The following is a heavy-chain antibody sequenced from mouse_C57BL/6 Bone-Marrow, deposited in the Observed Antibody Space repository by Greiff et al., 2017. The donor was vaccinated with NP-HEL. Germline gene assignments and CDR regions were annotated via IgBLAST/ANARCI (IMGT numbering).Heavy chain of an antibody. D-gene: IGHD1-1*01. Sequence: VKVVESGPGLVQPSQCLPITCTVSGFSLTSYGVHWVRQSPGKGLEWLGVIWRGGSTDYNAAFMSRLSITKDNSKSQVFFKMNSLQADDTAIYYCATIYYYGSTGIYYYAMDYWGQGTSVTVSS. CDR2: IWRGGST. CDR1: GFSLTSYG. J-gene: IGHJ4*01. V-gene: IGHV2-5*01. CDR3: ATIYYYGSTGIYYYAMDY.